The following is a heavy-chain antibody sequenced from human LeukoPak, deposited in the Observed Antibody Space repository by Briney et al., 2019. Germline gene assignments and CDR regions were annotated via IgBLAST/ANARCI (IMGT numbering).Heavy chain of an antibody. D-gene: IGHD5-24*01. Sequence: GASVKDSLSASDGAFIKYAINWVRQAPGQGREWIGGIIPIFGTANYAQKFQGRVTITADESTSTAYMELSSLRSEDTAVYYCARGAVEMATISDYLYGMVVGGQRTTVTVSS. V-gene: IGHV1-69*13. CDR1: DGAFIKYA. CDR2: IIPIFGTA. CDR3: ARGAVEMATISDYLYGMVV. J-gene: IGHJ6*02.